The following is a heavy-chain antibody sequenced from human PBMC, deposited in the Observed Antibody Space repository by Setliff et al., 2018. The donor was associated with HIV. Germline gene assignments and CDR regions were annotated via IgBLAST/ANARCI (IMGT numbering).Heavy chain of an antibody. CDR2: IIPIFGTA. V-gene: IGHV1-69*05. CDR1: GGTFSSYA. J-gene: IGHJ6*02. CDR3: ADSTYYYYYGMDV. D-gene: IGHD6-13*01. Sequence: SVNVSCKASGGTFSSYAISWVRQAPGQGLEWMGGIIPIFGTANYAQKFQGRVTITTDESTSTAYMELSSLRSEDTAVYYCADSTYYYYYGMDVWGQGTTVTVSS.